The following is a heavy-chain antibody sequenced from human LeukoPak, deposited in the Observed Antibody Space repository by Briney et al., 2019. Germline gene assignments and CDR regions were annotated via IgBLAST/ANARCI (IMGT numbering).Heavy chain of an antibody. CDR1: GFTFNSYG. J-gene: IGHJ4*02. CDR3: ARDFMSGSFWTHTFDY. D-gene: IGHD1-26*01. Sequence: GRSLRLSCAASGFTFNSYGMHWVRQSPGKGLEWVAVISYDGSNKYYADSVKGRFTISRDNSKNTLYLQMNSLRAEDTAVYYCARDFMSGSFWTHTFDYWGQGTLVTVSS. CDR2: ISYDGSNK. V-gene: IGHV3-30*03.